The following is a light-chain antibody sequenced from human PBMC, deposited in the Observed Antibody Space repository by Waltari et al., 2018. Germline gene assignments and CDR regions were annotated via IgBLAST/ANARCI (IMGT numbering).Light chain of an antibody. CDR3: ALYMGSGIWV. J-gene: IGLJ3*02. Sequence: QTVVTQEPSLPVSPGGTVTLPCALSSGSLSTPSYATWYQQTQGQAPRTLVYKANARSSGVPDRFSGSILGNTAALTITGAQADDESDYYCALYMGSGIWVFGGGTRLTVL. V-gene: IGLV8-61*01. CDR1: SGSLSTPSY. CDR2: KAN.